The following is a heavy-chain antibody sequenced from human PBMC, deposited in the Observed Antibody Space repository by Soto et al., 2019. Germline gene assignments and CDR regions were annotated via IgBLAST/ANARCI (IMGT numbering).Heavy chain of an antibody. D-gene: IGHD6-6*01. CDR3: ASLAAPALAFDY. CDR1: GGSISSYY. J-gene: IGHJ4*02. V-gene: IGHV4-59*01. Sequence: SETLSLTCTVSGGSISSYYWSWIRQPPGKGLEWIGYIYYSGSTNYNPSLKSRVTISVGTSKNQFSLKLSSVTAADTAVYYCASLAAPALAFDYWGQGTLVTVSS. CDR2: IYYSGST.